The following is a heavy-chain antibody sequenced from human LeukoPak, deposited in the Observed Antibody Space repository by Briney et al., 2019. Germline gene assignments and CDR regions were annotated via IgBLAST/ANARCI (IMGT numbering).Heavy chain of an antibody. J-gene: IGHJ4*02. Sequence: GGSLRLSCAASEFSISSHWMHWVRQVPGKGLVWVARMNKDESTINYADSVKGRFTISRDNSKNTLYLQMNSLRAEDTALYYCAKDSGAIALREIFDYWGQGTLVTVSS. D-gene: IGHD1-26*01. CDR2: MNKDESTI. CDR1: EFSISSHW. V-gene: IGHV3-74*01. CDR3: AKDSGAIALREIFDY.